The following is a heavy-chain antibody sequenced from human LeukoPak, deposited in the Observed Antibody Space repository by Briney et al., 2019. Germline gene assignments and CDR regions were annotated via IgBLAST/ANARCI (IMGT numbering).Heavy chain of an antibody. CDR2: ISGSADRT. CDR1: GFTFSSYA. CDR3: AKESPYGSGSRNYYFHY. D-gene: IGHD3-10*01. V-gene: IGHV3-23*01. J-gene: IGHJ4*02. Sequence: GGSLRLSCAASGFTFSSYAMSWVRQAPGKGLEWVSAISGSADRTYYAASVKGRFTISRDNSKNTLYLQMNSLRPEDTAIYYCAKESPYGSGSRNYYFHYWGQGTLVTVSS.